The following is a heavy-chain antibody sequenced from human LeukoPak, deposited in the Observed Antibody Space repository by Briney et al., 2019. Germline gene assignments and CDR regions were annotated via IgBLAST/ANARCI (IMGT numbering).Heavy chain of an antibody. D-gene: IGHD3-22*01. Sequence: PGGSLRLSCAASGFTFSSYSMNWVRQAPGKGLEWVAFIRYDGSNKYYADSVKGRFTISRDNSKNTLYLQMNSLRAEDTAVYYCARPINDSSGYYIPFDYWGQGTLVTVSS. CDR1: GFTFSSYS. CDR2: IRYDGSNK. J-gene: IGHJ4*02. V-gene: IGHV3-30*02. CDR3: ARPINDSSGYYIPFDY.